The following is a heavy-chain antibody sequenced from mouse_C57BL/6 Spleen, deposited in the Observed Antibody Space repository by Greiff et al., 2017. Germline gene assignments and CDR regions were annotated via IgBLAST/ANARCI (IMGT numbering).Heavy chain of an antibody. CDR1: GYTFTSYW. V-gene: IGHV1-59*01. CDR3: ARKDCFDY. J-gene: IGHJ2*01. CDR2: IDPSDGYT. Sequence: QVQLQQPGAELVRPGTSVKLSCKASGYTFTSYWMHWVKQRPGQGLEWIGVIDPSDGYTNYNHKFKGKATLTVDTASSTAYMQLSSLTSDDSAVYSCARKDCFDYWGQGTTLTVSS.